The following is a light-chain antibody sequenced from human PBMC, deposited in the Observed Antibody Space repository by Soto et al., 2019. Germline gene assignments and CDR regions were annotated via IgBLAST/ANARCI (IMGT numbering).Light chain of an antibody. CDR1: QGIRND. CDR3: LHDYNYPYT. J-gene: IGKJ5*01. CDR2: AAS. Sequence: AIQMTQSPSSLSASVGDRVXITXRASQGIRNDLGWYQQRPGKAPKLLIYAASTLRTGVPSRFSGSGSGTDFTLTISSLQPEDFATYYCLHDYNYPYTFGQGTRLEIK. V-gene: IGKV1-6*01.